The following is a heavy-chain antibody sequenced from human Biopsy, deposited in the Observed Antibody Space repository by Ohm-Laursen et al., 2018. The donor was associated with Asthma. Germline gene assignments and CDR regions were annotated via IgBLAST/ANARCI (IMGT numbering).Heavy chain of an antibody. CDR2: MYYSGTT. Sequence: SETLSLTCTVSGDSISNGGYYWSWIRQHSGKGLEWIGYMYYSGTTYYNPSLNSRVAILVDTSKNQFSLKVNSVTAADTAVYYCARGVEHDYDSSGYYFDYWGQGTLVTVSS. CDR3: ARGVEHDYDSSGYYFDY. D-gene: IGHD3-22*01. CDR1: GDSISNGGYY. J-gene: IGHJ4*02. V-gene: IGHV4-31*03.